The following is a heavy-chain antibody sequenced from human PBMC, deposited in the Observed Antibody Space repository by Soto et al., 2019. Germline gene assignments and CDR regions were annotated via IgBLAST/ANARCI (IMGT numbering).Heavy chain of an antibody. J-gene: IGHJ4*02. D-gene: IGHD3-22*01. V-gene: IGHV4-59*01. CDR3: ARDNLYDSSGYYYY. Sequence: SETLSLTCTVSGGSISSYYWSWIRQPPGKGLEWIGYIYYSGSTNYNPSLKSRVTISVDTSKNQFSLKLSSVTAADTAVYYCARDNLYDSSGYYYYWGQGTLVTVYS. CDR1: GGSISSYY. CDR2: IYYSGST.